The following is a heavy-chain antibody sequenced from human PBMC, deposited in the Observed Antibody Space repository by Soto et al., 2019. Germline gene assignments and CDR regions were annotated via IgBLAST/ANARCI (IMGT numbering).Heavy chain of an antibody. CDR1: GFTFDDDA. Sequence: GGSLILSCAASGFTFDDDAMHWVRQAPGKGLEWVSGISWNSGSIGYADSVKGRFTISRDNAKNSLYLQMNSLRAEDTALYYCAKDIGYSSGWYDTYFVYWGQGTLVTVSS. V-gene: IGHV3-9*01. CDR2: ISWNSGSI. J-gene: IGHJ4*02. D-gene: IGHD6-19*01. CDR3: AKDIGYSSGWYDTYFVY.